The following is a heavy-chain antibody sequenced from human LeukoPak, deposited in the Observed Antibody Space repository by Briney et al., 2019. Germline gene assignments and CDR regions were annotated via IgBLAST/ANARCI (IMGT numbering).Heavy chain of an antibody. CDR3: ARGPLGITGTPYYFDY. J-gene: IGHJ4*02. CDR1: GGTFSSYA. CDR2: IIPIFGTA. V-gene: IGHV1-69*13. Sequence: SVKVSCKASGGTFSSYAISWVRQAPGQGLEWMGGIIPIFGTANYAQKFQGRVTITADESTSTAYMELSSLRSEDTAVYYCARGPLGITGTPYYFDYWGQGTLVTVSS. D-gene: IGHD1-20*01.